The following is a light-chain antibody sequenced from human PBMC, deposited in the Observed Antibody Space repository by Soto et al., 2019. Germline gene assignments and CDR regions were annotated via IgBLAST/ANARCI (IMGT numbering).Light chain of an antibody. V-gene: IGKV1-39*01. CDR2: AAS. Sequence: IQMTQSPSSLSASVGDRVTISCRASQTVTSYLNWYQQKPGKAPKLLIYAASTLQSGVPSRFSGSGSGTEFTLTIISLQPEDFATYYCQQSYRFPKTFGRGTKV. J-gene: IGKJ1*01. CDR1: QTVTSY. CDR3: QQSYRFPKT.